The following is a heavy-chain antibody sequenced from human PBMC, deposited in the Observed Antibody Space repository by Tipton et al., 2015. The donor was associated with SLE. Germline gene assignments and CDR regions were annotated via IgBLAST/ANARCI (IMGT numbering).Heavy chain of an antibody. Sequence: LRLSCSVSGASISHYYWSWIRQPPGRGLEWIGYIYHSGSTNYNPSLKSRVAMSVDTSKNQLSLNLNSVTAADTAVYYCARGGGDSSSCQDFDRWGQGTLVTVSS. V-gene: IGHV4-59*01. CDR1: GASISHYY. CDR2: IYHSGST. J-gene: IGHJ4*02. CDR3: ARGGGDSSSCQDFDR. D-gene: IGHD6-13*01.